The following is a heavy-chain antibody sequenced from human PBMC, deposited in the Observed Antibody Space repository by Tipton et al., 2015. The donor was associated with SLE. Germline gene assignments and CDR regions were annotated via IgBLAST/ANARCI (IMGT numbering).Heavy chain of an antibody. Sequence: SLRLSCEASGFSFSSSPMHWIRQAPGRGLEFVSAITPNGGDTYYAHSVEGRFIISRDNSKNTLYLQMGSLRAEDMAVYYCARRANAFDIWGQGTMVTVSS. CDR3: ARRANAFDI. CDR1: GFSFSSSP. V-gene: IGHV3-64*01. J-gene: IGHJ3*02. CDR2: ITPNGGDT.